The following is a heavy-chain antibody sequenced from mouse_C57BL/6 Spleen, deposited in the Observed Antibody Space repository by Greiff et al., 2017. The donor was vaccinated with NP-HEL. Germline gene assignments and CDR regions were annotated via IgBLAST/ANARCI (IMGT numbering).Heavy chain of an antibody. CDR2: IDPSDSYT. D-gene: IGHD2-3*01. V-gene: IGHV1-50*01. Sequence: QVQLKESGAELVKPGASVKLSCKASGYTFTSYWMQWVKQRPGQGLEWIGEIDPSDSYTNYNQKFKGKATLTVDTSSSTAYMQLSSLTSEDSAVYYCARGDGYYRYFDYWGQGTTLTVSS. J-gene: IGHJ2*01. CDR3: ARGDGYYRYFDY. CDR1: GYTFTSYW.